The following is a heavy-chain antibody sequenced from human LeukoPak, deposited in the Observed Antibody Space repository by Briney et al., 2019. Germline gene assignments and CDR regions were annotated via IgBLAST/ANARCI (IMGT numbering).Heavy chain of an antibody. CDR2: IYYSGST. V-gene: IGHV4-30-4*02. CDR1: GGSISSGDYY. D-gene: IGHD3-10*01. Sequence: PSETLSLTCTVSGGSISSGDYYWSWIRQPPGKGLEWIGYIYYSGSTYYNPSLKSRVTMSVDTSKNQFSLMLSSVTAADTAVYYCARDGPGIRGSFDIWGQGTMVTVPS. J-gene: IGHJ3*02. CDR3: ARDGPGIRGSFDI.